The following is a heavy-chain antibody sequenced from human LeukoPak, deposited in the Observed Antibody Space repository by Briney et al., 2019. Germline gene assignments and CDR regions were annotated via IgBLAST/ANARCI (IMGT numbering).Heavy chain of an antibody. CDR2: ISGSGSTI. V-gene: IGHV3-11*04. D-gene: IGHD1-26*01. CDR1: GFTFSDHH. Sequence: GGSLRLSCAASGFTFSDHHMTWIRQAPGRGLEWLSYISGSGSTIFYADSVKGRLTISRDNAKKSLYLQMNSLRAEDTAVYYCARIQSGFDIWGQGTMVTVSS. J-gene: IGHJ3*02. CDR3: ARIQSGFDI.